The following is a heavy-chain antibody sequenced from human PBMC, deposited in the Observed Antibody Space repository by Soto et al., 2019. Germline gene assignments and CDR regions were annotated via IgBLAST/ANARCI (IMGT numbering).Heavy chain of an antibody. CDR3: ARDQSGDYAESYYYGMDV. CDR2: ISSSSGTI. J-gene: IGHJ6*02. CDR1: GFTFSRFS. V-gene: IGHV3-48*02. D-gene: IGHD4-17*01. Sequence: PGGSLRLSCIVSGFTFSRFSMNWVRQAPGKGLEWVSYISSSSGTIYYADSVKGRFTISRDNAQNSMYLQLNSLRDEDTAVYYCARDQSGDYAESYYYGMDVWGQGTTVTVSS.